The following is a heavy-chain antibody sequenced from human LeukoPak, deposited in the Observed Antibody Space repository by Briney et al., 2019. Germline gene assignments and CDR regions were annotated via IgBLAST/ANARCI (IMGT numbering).Heavy chain of an antibody. CDR1: GFTFSSYA. J-gene: IGHJ4*02. Sequence: GGSLRLSCAASGFTFSSYAMSWVRQAPGKGLEWVSAISGSGGSTYYADSVKGRFTISRDNSKNTLYLQMNSLRAEDSAVYYCGESSTLAVAGTWYFDYWGQGTLVTVSS. V-gene: IGHV3-23*01. CDR3: GESSTLAVAGTWYFDY. D-gene: IGHD6-19*01. CDR2: ISGSGGST.